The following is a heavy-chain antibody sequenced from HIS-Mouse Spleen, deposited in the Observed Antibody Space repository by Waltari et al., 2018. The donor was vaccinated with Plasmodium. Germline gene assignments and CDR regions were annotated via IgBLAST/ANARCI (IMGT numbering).Heavy chain of an antibody. D-gene: IGHD3-9*01. CDR1: GFAFSYYR. CDR3: AREDILTGYYNDYWYFDL. Sequence: EVQLVESGGGLVKPGGSLRLSCAASGFAFSYYRINWVRQDAGKGLGGVSQIRSSRSYRYYAGSGNGRCTISRDNATNSLDLQMNSRRADDTAVYYCAREDILTGYYNDYWYFDLWGRGSLVTVSS. CDR2: IRSSRSYR. V-gene: IGHV3-21*01. J-gene: IGHJ2*01.